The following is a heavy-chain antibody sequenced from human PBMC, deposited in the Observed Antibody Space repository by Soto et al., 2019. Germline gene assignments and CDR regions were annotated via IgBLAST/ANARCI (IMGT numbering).Heavy chain of an antibody. CDR2: IIPIFGTA. J-gene: IGHJ2*01. CDR3: ARGAAAGHHGYFDL. Sequence: QVQLVQSGAEVKKPGSSVKVSCKASGGTFSSYAISWVRQAPGQGLEWMGGIIPIFGTANYAQKFQGRVTITADESPSTAYMELSSLRSEDTAVYYCARGAAAGHHGYFDLWGRGTLVTVSS. CDR1: GGTFSSYA. V-gene: IGHV1-69*01. D-gene: IGHD6-13*01.